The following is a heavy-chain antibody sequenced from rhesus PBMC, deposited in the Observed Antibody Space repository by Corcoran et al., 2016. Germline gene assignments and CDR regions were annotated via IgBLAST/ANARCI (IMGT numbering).Heavy chain of an antibody. V-gene: IGHV4-169*01. CDR2: MYGSGSRT. CDR3: ARNEGIAAATSFHFEF. CDR1: GGSISSSY. J-gene: IGHJ1*01. Sequence: QLQLQESGPGLVKPSETLSLTCAVSGGSISSSYWSWILQAPGKGLEWFGYMYGSGSRTNYNPYLKSRVTLSGETAKNQLSLKLSSVTAADAAVYYCARNEGIAAATSFHFEFWGQGALVTVSS. D-gene: IGHD6-43*01.